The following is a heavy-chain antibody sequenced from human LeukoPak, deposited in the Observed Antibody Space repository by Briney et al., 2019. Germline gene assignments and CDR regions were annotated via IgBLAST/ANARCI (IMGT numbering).Heavy chain of an antibody. V-gene: IGHV1-69*13. Sequence: EASVKVSCKASGGTFSSYAISWVRQAPGQGLEWMGGIIPIFGTANYAQKFQGRVTITADESTSTAYMELNSLRAEDTAVYYCAKEMSLQDGMDVWGQGTTVTVSS. CDR1: GGTFSSYA. D-gene: IGHD4-11*01. J-gene: IGHJ6*02. CDR2: IIPIFGTA. CDR3: AKEMSLQDGMDV.